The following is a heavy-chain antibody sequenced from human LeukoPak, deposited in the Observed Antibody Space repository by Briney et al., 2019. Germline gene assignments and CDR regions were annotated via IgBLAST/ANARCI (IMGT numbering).Heavy chain of an antibody. CDR2: INHSGST. Sequence: PSETLSLTCAVYGGSFSGYYWSWIRQPPGKGLEWIGEINHSGSTNYNPSLKSRVTISVDTSKNQFSLKLSSVTAADTAVYYCASPMVRGRSYDYWGQGTLVTVSS. J-gene: IGHJ4*02. CDR3: ASPMVRGRSYDY. V-gene: IGHV4-34*01. D-gene: IGHD3-10*01. CDR1: GGSFSGYY.